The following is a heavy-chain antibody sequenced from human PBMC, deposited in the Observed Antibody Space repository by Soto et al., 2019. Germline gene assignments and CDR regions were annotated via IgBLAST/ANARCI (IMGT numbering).Heavy chain of an antibody. D-gene: IGHD6-13*01. CDR2: ITPFNGNT. CDR3: ATHSAAGTFTYYYYYMDV. CDR1: GXTFXXRY. V-gene: IGHV1-45*02. J-gene: IGHJ6*03. Sequence: KVSXKASGXTFXXRYLHWVRQAPGQALEWMGWITPFNGNTNYAQKFQDRVTITRDRSMSTAYMELSSLRSEDTAMYYCATHSAAGTFTYYYYYMDVWGKGTTVTVSS.